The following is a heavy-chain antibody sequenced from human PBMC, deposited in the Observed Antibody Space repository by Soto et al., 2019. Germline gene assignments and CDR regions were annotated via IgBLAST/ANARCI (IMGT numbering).Heavy chain of an antibody. CDR1: GFTFSSYS. D-gene: IGHD3-10*01. CDR2: ISSSSSYI. J-gene: IGHJ3*02. Sequence: VGSLRLSCAASGFTFSSYSMNWVRQAPGKGLEWVSSISSSSSYIYYADSVKGRFTISRDNAKNSLYLQMNSLRAEDAAVYYCARDRVTMVRGVNAFDIWGQGTMVTVSS. V-gene: IGHV3-21*01. CDR3: ARDRVTMVRGVNAFDI.